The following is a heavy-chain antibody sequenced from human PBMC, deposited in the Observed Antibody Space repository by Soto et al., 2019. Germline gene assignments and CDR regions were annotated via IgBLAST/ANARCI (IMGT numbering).Heavy chain of an antibody. CDR3: ARVQYSGTYLQAFDI. CDR1: GGIFSTYA. J-gene: IGHJ3*02. D-gene: IGHD1-26*01. V-gene: IGHV1-69*01. CDR2: IIPLFGTA. Sequence: QVQLVQSGAEVKKPGSLVKVSCRASGGIFSTYAINWARQAPGQGLEWMGGIIPLFGTANYAQKLQGRVTISADESAHIAYMELSSLRSEDTAVYYCARVQYSGTYLQAFDIWGQGTRVTVSS.